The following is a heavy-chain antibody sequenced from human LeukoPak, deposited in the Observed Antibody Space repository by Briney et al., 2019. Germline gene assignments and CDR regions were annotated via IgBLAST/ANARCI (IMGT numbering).Heavy chain of an antibody. Sequence: SETLSLTCAVYGGSFSDYFWSWIRQTPGKGLEWIGEINHTGSTNYNPSLKSRVTISIDTSKNQFSLKLNSVTAADTAVYYCARLVLRYFDWLLRANAFDIWGQGTMVTVSS. CDR2: INHTGST. D-gene: IGHD3-9*01. J-gene: IGHJ3*02. CDR3: ARLVLRYFDWLLRANAFDI. CDR1: GGSFSDYF. V-gene: IGHV4-34*01.